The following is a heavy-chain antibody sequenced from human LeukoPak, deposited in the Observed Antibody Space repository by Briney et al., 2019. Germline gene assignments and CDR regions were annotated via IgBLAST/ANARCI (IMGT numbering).Heavy chain of an antibody. V-gene: IGHV3-23*01. D-gene: IGHD3-3*02. Sequence: GGSLRLSCAASGFALSNYPMGWVRQAPGKGLEWVSGIGEEKSGSWTKSADSVKGRFTISRDNSENALYLQMDSLTVDDTAVYYCAKAGVISGWDYWGQGVLVTVSS. CDR1: GFALSNYP. CDR2: IGEEKSGSWT. CDR3: AKAGVISGWDY. J-gene: IGHJ4*02.